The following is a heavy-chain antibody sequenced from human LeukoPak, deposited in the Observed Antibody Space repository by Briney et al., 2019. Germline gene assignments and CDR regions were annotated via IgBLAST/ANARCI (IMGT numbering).Heavy chain of an antibody. J-gene: IGHJ4*02. V-gene: IGHV4-39*01. Sequence: PSETLSLTCTVSGDSISSSSYYWGWIRQPPGAGLEWIGSISYTGSTYYNPSLRSRVTISVDTSKIQFSLKLTSVTATDTAVYYCARLWSSSQELDYWGQGTLVTVSS. D-gene: IGHD6-6*01. CDR1: GDSISSSSYY. CDR2: ISYTGST. CDR3: ARLWSSSQELDY.